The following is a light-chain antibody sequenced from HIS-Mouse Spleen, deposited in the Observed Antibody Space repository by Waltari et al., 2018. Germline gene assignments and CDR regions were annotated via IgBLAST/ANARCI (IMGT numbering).Light chain of an antibody. CDR2: EGS. V-gene: IGLV2-23*01. CDR1: SSDVASYNL. CDR3: CSYAGSSTWV. Sequence: QSALTQPASVSGSPGQSITLSCTGTSSDVASYNLFSWYQQHPGKAPKLMIYEGSKRPSGVSNRFSGSKSGNTASLTISGLQAEDEADYYCCSYAGSSTWVFGGGTKLTVL. J-gene: IGLJ3*02.